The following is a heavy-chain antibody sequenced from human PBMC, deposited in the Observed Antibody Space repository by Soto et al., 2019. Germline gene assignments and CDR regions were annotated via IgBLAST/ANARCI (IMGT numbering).Heavy chain of an antibody. CDR2: IKEDGSET. CDR3: ARGGSHSSDS. V-gene: IGHV3-7*05. CDR1: GFTFSDFW. J-gene: IGHJ4*02. Sequence: EVQLVESGGNLVQPGGSLRLCCAASGFTFSDFWMSWVRRAPGRGLEWVANIKEDGSETYYVDSVEGRFTISRDNAKKSLYLQMNSLRADDTALYYCARGGSHSSDSWGQGALVTVSS. D-gene: IGHD1-26*01.